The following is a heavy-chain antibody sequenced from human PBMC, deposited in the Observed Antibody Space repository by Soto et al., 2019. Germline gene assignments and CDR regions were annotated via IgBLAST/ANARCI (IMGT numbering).Heavy chain of an antibody. V-gene: IGHV1-69*08. J-gene: IGHJ4*02. CDR2: IIPILGIT. CDR3: ARDYSSGLQYKDY. Sequence: QVQLVQSGAEVKKPGSSVKVSCKASGGTFSSYTISWVRQAPGQGLEWMGRIIPILGITNYAQKFQGRVTITADKSTSTAYMELSSLRSEDTAVYYCARDYSSGLQYKDYWGQGTLVTVSS. D-gene: IGHD3-10*01. CDR1: GGTFSSYT.